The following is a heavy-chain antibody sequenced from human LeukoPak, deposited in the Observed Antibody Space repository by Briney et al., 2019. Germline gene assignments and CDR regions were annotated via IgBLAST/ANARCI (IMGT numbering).Heavy chain of an antibody. CDR3: ARDVKYYFGSGSYR. CDR2: IDTNEDIT. D-gene: IGHD3-10*01. CDR1: GFTFSYFV. V-gene: IGHV3-64*01. J-gene: IGHJ4*02. Sequence: GGSLRFSCEASGFTFSYFVMHWVRQSPGKGLEYVSGIDTNEDITYYARSVKGRFTISRDNDKSTVYLQMDSLRPEDTGVYYCARDVKYYFGSGSYRWGQGTLVTVSS.